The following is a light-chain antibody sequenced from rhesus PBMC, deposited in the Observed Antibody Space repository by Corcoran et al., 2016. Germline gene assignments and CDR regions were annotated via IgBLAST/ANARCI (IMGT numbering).Light chain of an antibody. CDR3: QQGYSTPFT. Sequence: DIQMSQSPSSLSASVGDKVTITCRASQDISNALAWYQQKPGKVPNILIYAASSLESGVPSRFSGSRSGTDFTLTIRSLQPEDFATYYCQQGYSTPFTFGPGTKLDIK. CDR1: QDISNA. J-gene: IGKJ3*01. CDR2: AAS. V-gene: IGKV1-33*02.